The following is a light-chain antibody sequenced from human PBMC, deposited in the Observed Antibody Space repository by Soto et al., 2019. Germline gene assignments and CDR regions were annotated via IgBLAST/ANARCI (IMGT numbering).Light chain of an antibody. CDR2: GAS. CDR3: QQYTNWPSWT. J-gene: IGKJ1*01. V-gene: IGKV3-15*01. CDR1: QSVSSN. Sequence: EIVMTQSPATLSVSPGERAALSCRASQSVSSNLAWYQQKPGQAHRLIIYGASTRATGIPARFSGSGSGTEFTLTIRRLQSEDFAVYYCQQYTNWPSWTFCPLTKVDIK.